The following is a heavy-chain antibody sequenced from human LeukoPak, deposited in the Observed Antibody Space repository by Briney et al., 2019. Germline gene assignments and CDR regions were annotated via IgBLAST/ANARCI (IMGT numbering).Heavy chain of an antibody. CDR3: AKAGGLPDY. CDR1: GFTFSSYA. J-gene: IGHJ4*02. V-gene: IGHV3-23*01. D-gene: IGHD3-10*01. CDR2: ISGSRGNT. Sequence: PGGSLRLSCAASGFTFSSYAMSWVRQAPGKGLEWVSTISGSRGNTYYADSVKGRFTISRDNSKNTLYLQMNSLRAEDTAVYYCAKAGGLPDYWGQGTLVTVSS.